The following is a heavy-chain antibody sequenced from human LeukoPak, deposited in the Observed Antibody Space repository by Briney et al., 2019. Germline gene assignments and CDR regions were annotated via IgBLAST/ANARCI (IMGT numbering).Heavy chain of an antibody. CDR2: ISSGGGST. V-gene: IGHV3-23*01. Sequence: PPGGSLRLSCAASGFTFSTYAMTWVRQAPGKGLEWVSSISSGGGSTDYADSVKGRFTISRDNSNNTLYLHMNNLRAEDTAIYFCAKTAGGSIDYWGQGTLVTVS. D-gene: IGHD6-25*01. CDR1: GFTFSTYA. CDR3: AKTAGGSIDY. J-gene: IGHJ4*02.